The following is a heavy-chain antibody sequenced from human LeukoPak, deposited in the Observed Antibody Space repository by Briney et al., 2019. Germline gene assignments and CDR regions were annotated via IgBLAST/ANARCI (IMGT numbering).Heavy chain of an antibody. Sequence: GGSLRLSCAASGFTFSNYAMSWVRQAPGKGLEWVSVIYSAGSTYYADSVKGRFTISRDNSNHTLSLQMNSLRVEDTAIYYCVKDIQLSTWGLGTMVTVSS. D-gene: IGHD5-24*01. J-gene: IGHJ3*01. CDR1: GFTFSNYA. CDR2: IYSAGST. V-gene: IGHV3-23*03. CDR3: VKDIQLST.